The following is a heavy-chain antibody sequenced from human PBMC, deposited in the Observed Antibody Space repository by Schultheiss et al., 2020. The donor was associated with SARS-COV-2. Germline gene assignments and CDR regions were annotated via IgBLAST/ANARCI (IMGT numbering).Heavy chain of an antibody. D-gene: IGHD3-9*01. Sequence: SQTLSLTCTVSGGSIRSGESYWSWIRQSPGKGLEWIGYIYYTGRRYYNPSLESRVTISTDTSKNQFSLKLSSVTAADTAVYYCARFYDILTGYSDYWGQGTLVTVSS. V-gene: IGHV4-30-4*01. CDR3: ARFYDILTGYSDY. J-gene: IGHJ4*02. CDR2: IYYTGRR. CDR1: GGSIRSGESY.